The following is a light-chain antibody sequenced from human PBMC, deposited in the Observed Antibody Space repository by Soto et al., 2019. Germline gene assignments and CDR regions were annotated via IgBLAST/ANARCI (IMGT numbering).Light chain of an antibody. CDR2: DVG. J-gene: IGLJ1*01. V-gene: IGLV2-14*01. CDR1: SSDVGAYNY. CDR3: SSYTTSSTYV. Sequence: QSALTQPASVSGSPGQSITISCTGTSSDVGAYNYVSWYQQYPGKAPKLMIYDVGNRPSGVSNRFSGSKSGNTASLTISGLQTEDEADYYCSSYTTSSTYVFGTGTKLTVL.